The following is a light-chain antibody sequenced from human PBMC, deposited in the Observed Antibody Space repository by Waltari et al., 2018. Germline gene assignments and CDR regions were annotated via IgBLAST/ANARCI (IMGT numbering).Light chain of an antibody. CDR2: EVS. CDR3: CSYAGHSTYV. J-gene: IGLJ1*01. CDR1: SSDVGNYNL. Sequence: QSALTQPASVSGSPGQSITISCTGTSSDVGNYNLVSWYQQHPGKAPKLMIYEVSPRPSRVSNRFSGSKSGNTASLTISGLQPEDETDYYCCSYAGHSTYVFGTGTRVTVL. V-gene: IGLV2-23*02.